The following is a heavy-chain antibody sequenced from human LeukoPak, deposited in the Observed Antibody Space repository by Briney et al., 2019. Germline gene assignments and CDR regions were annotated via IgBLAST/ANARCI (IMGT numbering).Heavy chain of an antibody. CDR1: GYTFTGYY. CDR3: ARRGRGRLDAFDI. D-gene: IGHD3-10*01. Sequence: PWASVKVSCKASGYTFTGYYMHWVRQAPGQGLEWMGWISAYNGNTNYAQKLQGRVTMATDTSTSTAYMELRSLRSDDTAVYYCARRGRGRLDAFDIWGQGTMVTVSS. V-gene: IGHV1-18*04. CDR2: ISAYNGNT. J-gene: IGHJ3*02.